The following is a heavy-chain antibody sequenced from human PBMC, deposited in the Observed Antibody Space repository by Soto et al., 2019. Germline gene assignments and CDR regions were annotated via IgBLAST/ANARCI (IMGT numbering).Heavy chain of an antibody. CDR2: IIPIFGTA. Sequence: SVKVSCKASGGTFSSYAISWVRQAPGQGLEWMGGIIPIFGTANYAQKFQGRVTITADESTSTAYMELSSLRSEDTAVHYCARDVKEGYCSSTSCPVRNYGMDVWGQGTTVTVSS. V-gene: IGHV1-69*13. CDR1: GGTFSSYA. J-gene: IGHJ6*02. CDR3: ARDVKEGYCSSTSCPVRNYGMDV. D-gene: IGHD2-2*01.